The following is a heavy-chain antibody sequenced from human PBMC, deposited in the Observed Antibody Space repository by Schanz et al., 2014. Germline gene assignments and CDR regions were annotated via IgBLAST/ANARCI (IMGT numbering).Heavy chain of an antibody. Sequence: EVHLVESGGGLVQPGGSLRLSCAASGFTFTNYAMSWVRQAPGKGLEWVSAISGSGGSTYYADSVKGRFTISRDNSKNTLYLQMNSLRAEDTAVYYCAKGRFGELSAFDIWGQGTMVTVSS. CDR3: AKGRFGELSAFDI. CDR1: GFTFTNYA. CDR2: ISGSGGST. D-gene: IGHD3-10*01. J-gene: IGHJ3*02. V-gene: IGHV3-23*04.